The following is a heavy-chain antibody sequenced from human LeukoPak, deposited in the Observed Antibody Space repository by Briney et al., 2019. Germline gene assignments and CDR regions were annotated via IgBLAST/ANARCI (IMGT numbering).Heavy chain of an antibody. J-gene: IGHJ6*02. CDR3: ARDHQGSGYYSYYYYYGMDV. CDR2: IGTVGDA. V-gene: IGHV3-13*01. CDR1: GFTFSNYD. Sequence: GESLRLSCAASGFTFSNYDLHWVRQATGKGLEWVSSIGTVGDAYYSGSVKGRSTISRENAKNSWYLQMSSLRAGGTAVYYCARDHQGSGYYSYYYYYGMDVWGQGTTVTVSS. D-gene: IGHD3-22*01.